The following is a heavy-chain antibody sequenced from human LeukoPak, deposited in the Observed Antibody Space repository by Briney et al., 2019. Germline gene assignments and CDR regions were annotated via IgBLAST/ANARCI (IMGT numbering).Heavy chain of an antibody. CDR1: GFTFSSYW. J-gene: IGHJ4*02. CDR2: IRHNGDEL. D-gene: IGHD3-16*01. Sequence: GGSLRLSCAASGFTFSSYWMTWVRQAPGKGLEWVANIRHNGDELNYVDSVEDRFTISRDNAKNSLYLHMTGLRAEDTAVYYCARELRTFDSWGQGTLVTVSS. V-gene: IGHV3-7*01. CDR3: ARELRTFDS.